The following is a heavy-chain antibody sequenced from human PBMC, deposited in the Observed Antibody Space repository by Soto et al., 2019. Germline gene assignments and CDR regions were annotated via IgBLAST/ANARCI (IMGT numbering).Heavy chain of an antibody. CDR3: AKAFRANWGVHYYYGMDV. CDR1: GFTFSSYA. D-gene: IGHD7-27*01. V-gene: IGHV3-30-3*01. J-gene: IGHJ6*02. Sequence: PGGSLRLSCAASGFTFSSYAMHWVRQAPGKGLEWVAVISYDGSNKYYADSVEGRFTISRDNSKNTLYLQMNSLRAEDTAVYYCAKAFRANWGVHYYYGMDVWGQGTTVTVSS. CDR2: ISYDGSNK.